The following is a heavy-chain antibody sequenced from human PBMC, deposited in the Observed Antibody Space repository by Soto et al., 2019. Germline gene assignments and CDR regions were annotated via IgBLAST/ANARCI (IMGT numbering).Heavy chain of an antibody. D-gene: IGHD6-13*01. Sequence: TCAVYGGSFSGYYWSWIRQPPGKGLEWIGEINHSGSTNYNPSLKSRVTISVDTSKNQFSLKLSSVTAADTAVYYCASLALGAAAGRNYYYYYGMDVWGQGTTVTVSS. CDR1: GGSFSGYY. CDR3: ASLALGAAAGRNYYYYYGMDV. V-gene: IGHV4-34*01. J-gene: IGHJ6*02. CDR2: INHSGST.